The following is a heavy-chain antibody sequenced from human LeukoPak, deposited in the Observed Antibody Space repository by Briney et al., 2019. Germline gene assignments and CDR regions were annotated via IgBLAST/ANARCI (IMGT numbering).Heavy chain of an antibody. Sequence: TSETLSLTCTVSGDSVRKDDYYWNWLRQPPGKGLEWIGYIYSSGNTNDDPSLRSRVTISLDTSKNQFALKLTSVTAADTAVYYCAGGPRQYYYSGSYHYWGQGTLVTVSS. CDR3: AGGPRQYYYSGSYHY. V-gene: IGHV4-61*08. CDR1: GDSVRKDDYY. CDR2: IYSSGNT. J-gene: IGHJ4*02. D-gene: IGHD3-10*01.